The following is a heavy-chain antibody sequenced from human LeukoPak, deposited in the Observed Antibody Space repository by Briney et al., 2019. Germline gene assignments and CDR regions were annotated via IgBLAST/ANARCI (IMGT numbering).Heavy chain of an antibody. J-gene: IGHJ4*02. CDR3: AKGRMTGTPFDY. D-gene: IGHD1-1*01. V-gene: IGHV3-53*01. Sequence: GGSLRLSCAASGFTVSSTYMSWVRQAPGKGLEWVSVIYSGGNIYYIDSVKGRFTISRDTSKNTLYLQMNSLRAEDTAVYYCAKGRMTGTPFDYWGQGTLVTVSS. CDR1: GFTVSSTY. CDR2: IYSGGNI.